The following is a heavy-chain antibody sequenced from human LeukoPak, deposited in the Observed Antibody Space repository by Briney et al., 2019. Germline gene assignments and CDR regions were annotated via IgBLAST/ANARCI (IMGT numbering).Heavy chain of an antibody. CDR2: VYYSGST. J-gene: IGHJ3*02. D-gene: IGHD2-2*01. V-gene: IGHV4-39*01. CDR3: ARNASSLGAGAFDI. Sequence: SETLSLTCTVSGGSISSSSLYWAWIRQPPGKGLEWIGTVYYSGSTYYNPSLKSRVTISVDTSKNQFSLKLSSVTAADTAVYYCARNASSLGAGAFDIWGQGTMVTVSS. CDR1: GGSISSSSLY.